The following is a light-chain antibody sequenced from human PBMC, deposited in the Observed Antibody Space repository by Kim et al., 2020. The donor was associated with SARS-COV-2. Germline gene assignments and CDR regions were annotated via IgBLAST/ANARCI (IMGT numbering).Light chain of an antibody. V-gene: IGLV2-23*02. CDR3: CSYAGSSTFHVV. CDR2: EVS. Sequence: TLSYTGTSSDVGSYDLVSWYQQHPGKAPKLMIYEVSKRPSGVSNRFSGSKSGNTASLTISGLQAEDEADYYCCSYAGSSTFHVVFGGGTQLTVL. CDR1: SSDVGSYDL. J-gene: IGLJ2*01.